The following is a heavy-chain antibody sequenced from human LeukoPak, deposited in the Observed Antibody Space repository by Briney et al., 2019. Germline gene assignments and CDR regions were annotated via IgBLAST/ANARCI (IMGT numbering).Heavy chain of an antibody. CDR1: GYTFTGYY. Sequence: ASVEVSCKASGYTFTGYYMHWVRQAPGQGLEWMGWINPNSGGTNYAQKFQGRVTMTRDTSISTAYMELSRLRSDDTAVYYCARARCSGGSCYPNWFDPWGQGTLVTVSS. CDR2: INPNSGGT. J-gene: IGHJ5*02. D-gene: IGHD2-15*01. CDR3: ARARCSGGSCYPNWFDP. V-gene: IGHV1-2*02.